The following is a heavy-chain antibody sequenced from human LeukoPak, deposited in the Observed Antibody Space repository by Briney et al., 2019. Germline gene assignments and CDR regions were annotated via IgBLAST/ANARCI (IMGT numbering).Heavy chain of an antibody. Sequence: ASVKVSCKSSGYTFTGYYLHWLRPAPGQGLEWMGWINPNTGGTTYAEKVQGRVTMTRDTSISTAYMELNRLRSDDTAMYFCARGYDFWSARDAFDIWGQGTMVTVSS. CDR3: ARGYDFWSARDAFDI. D-gene: IGHD3-3*01. J-gene: IGHJ3*02. V-gene: IGHV1-2*02. CDR1: GYTFTGYY. CDR2: INPNTGGT.